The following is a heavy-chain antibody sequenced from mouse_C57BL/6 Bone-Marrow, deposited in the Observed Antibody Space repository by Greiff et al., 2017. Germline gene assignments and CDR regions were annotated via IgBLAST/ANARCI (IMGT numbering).Heavy chain of an antibody. CDR2: IYPRSGNT. J-gene: IGHJ2*01. Sequence: VKLQQSGAELARPGASVKLSCKASGYTFTSYGISWVKQRTGQGLEWIGEIYPRSGNTYYNEKFKGKATLTADKSSSTAYMELRSLTSEDSAVYFCASFYYYGSSYDYWGQGTTRTVSS. CDR1: GYTFTSYG. CDR3: ASFYYYGSSYDY. D-gene: IGHD1-1*01. V-gene: IGHV1-81*01.